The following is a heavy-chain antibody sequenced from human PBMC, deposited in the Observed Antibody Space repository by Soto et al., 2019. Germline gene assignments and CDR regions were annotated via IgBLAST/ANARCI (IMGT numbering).Heavy chain of an antibody. CDR3: TTDSWNYYDSRGYYSLRMPFDY. CDR1: GFTFSNAW. Sequence: EVQLVESGGGLVKPGGSLRLSCAASGFTFSNAWMSWVRQAPGKGLEWVGRIKSKTDGGTTDYAAPVKGRFTISRDDSKDTLYLQMNSLKTEDTAVYYCTTDSWNYYDSRGYYSLRMPFDYWGQGTLVTVSS. V-gene: IGHV3-15*01. D-gene: IGHD3-22*01. J-gene: IGHJ4*02. CDR2: IKSKTDGGTT.